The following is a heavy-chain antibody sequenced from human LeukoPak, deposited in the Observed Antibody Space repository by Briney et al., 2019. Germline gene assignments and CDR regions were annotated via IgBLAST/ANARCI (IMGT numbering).Heavy chain of an antibody. J-gene: IGHJ4*02. CDR3: ARGTTTIFGVAPTYFDY. D-gene: IGHD3-3*01. CDR1: GFTFGNYG. CDR2: ISASGGST. V-gene: IGHV3-23*01. Sequence: GGSLRLSCAASGFTFGNYGMSWVRQAPGKGLEWVSAISASGGSTYYADSVKGRFTISRDNSKNTLYLQMNSLRAEDTAVYYCARGTTTIFGVAPTYFDYWGQGTLLTVSS.